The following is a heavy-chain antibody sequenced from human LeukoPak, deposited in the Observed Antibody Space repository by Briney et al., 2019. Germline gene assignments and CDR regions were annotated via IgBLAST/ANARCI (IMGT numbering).Heavy chain of an antibody. V-gene: IGHV3-48*03. J-gene: IGHJ4*02. CDR1: GFTFSNE. D-gene: IGHD1-26*01. Sequence: GGSLRLSCAASGFTFSNEMNWVRQAPGKGLEWASYISSSGSTIYYADSVKGRFTISRDNAKNSLYLQMNSLRAEDTAVYYCARVGMIVGADYWGQGTPVTVSS. CDR2: ISSSGSTI. CDR3: ARVGMIVGADY.